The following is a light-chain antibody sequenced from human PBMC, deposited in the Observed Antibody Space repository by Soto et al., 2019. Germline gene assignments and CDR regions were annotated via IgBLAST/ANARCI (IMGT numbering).Light chain of an antibody. CDR1: QGISSY. V-gene: IGKV1-8*01. CDR2: AAS. J-gene: IGKJ1*01. Sequence: IRMTQSPSSFSASTGDRVTITCRASQGISSYLAWYQQKPGKAPKLLIYAASTLQSGVPSRFSGSGSGTDFTLTISCLQSEDFATYYCQQYYSYSWTFGQGTKVEIK. CDR3: QQYYSYSWT.